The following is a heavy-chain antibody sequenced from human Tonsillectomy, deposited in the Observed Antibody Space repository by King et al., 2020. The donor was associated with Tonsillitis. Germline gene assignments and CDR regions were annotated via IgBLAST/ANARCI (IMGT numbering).Heavy chain of an antibody. D-gene: IGHD7-27*01. CDR1: GFTFDSYA. V-gene: IGHV3-30*18. Sequence: VQLVESGGGVVQPGRSLRLSCAASGFTFDSYAMHWVRQAPGKGLEWVAVISYDGSNKYYADSVKGRFTISRDNSGNTLYLQSNSLRADDTAVYYCAKDMNWGGEDHYMDVWGKGTTVTVSS. CDR2: ISYDGSNK. CDR3: AKDMNWGGEDHYMDV. J-gene: IGHJ6*03.